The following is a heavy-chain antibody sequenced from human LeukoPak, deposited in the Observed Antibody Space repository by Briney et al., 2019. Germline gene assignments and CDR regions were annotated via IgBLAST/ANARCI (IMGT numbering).Heavy chain of an antibody. Sequence: GGSLRLSCAASGFTFSDYYMTWIRQAPGKGLEWVSYISGSGSAIYYADSAKGRFTISRDNAKYSLYLQMNSLRAEDTAVYYCARDSASLWFGELSGWFAPWGQGTLVTVSS. CDR1: GFTFSDYY. CDR2: ISGSGSAI. J-gene: IGHJ5*02. CDR3: ARDSASLWFGELSGWFAP. D-gene: IGHD3-10*01. V-gene: IGHV3-11*04.